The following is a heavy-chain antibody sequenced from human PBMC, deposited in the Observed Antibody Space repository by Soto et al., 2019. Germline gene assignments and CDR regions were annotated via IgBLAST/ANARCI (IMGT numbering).Heavy chain of an antibody. V-gene: IGHV4-34*01. D-gene: IGHD2-2*01. CDR1: GGSFSGYY. J-gene: IGHJ6*03. CDR2: INHSGST. Sequence: SETLSLTCAVYGGSFSGYYWSWIRQPPGKGLEWIGEINHSGSTNYNPSLKSRVTISVDTSKNQFSLKLSSVTAADTAVYYCARGGERYCSSTSCYGFNSYYYYYMDVWGKGTTVTVSS. CDR3: ARGGERYCSSTSCYGFNSYYYYYMDV.